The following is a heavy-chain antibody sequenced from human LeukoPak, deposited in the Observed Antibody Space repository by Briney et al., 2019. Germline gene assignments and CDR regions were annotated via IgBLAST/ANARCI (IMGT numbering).Heavy chain of an antibody. D-gene: IGHD3-10*02. J-gene: IGHJ6*04. CDR3: AELGITMIGGV. V-gene: IGHV3-11*04. CDR1: GFTFSDYY. Sequence: GGSLRLSCAASGFTFSDYYMSWIRQAPGKGLEWVSYISSSGSTKYYADSVKGRFTISRDNPKHSLYLQMNSLRAEDSAVYYCAELGITMIGGVWGKGTTVTVSS. CDR2: ISSSGSTK.